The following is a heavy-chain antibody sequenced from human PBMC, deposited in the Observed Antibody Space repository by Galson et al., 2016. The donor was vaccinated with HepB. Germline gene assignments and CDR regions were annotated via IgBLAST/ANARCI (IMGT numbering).Heavy chain of an antibody. Sequence: SLRLSCAVSGFTLSDHYMDWVRQAPGKGLEWVGRSKNKGQGYTIEYAASVQGRFAISRDDSENSLYLQMNSLRTEDTAVYYCLRWSSDRASDWGQGTLVTVSS. V-gene: IGHV3-72*01. CDR3: LRWSSDRASD. J-gene: IGHJ4*02. D-gene: IGHD4-23*01. CDR2: SKNKGQGYTI. CDR1: GFTLSDHY.